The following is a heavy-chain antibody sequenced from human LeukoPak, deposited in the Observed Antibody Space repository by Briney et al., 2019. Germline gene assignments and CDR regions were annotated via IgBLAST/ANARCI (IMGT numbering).Heavy chain of an antibody. Sequence: GESLKISCKGSGYSSTSYWIGWVRQMPGKGLEGMGIIYPGDSDTTYRPSFQAQATISADKSISTAYLQWSSLKASDNAMYYCARLQYSSSWDYAFDIWGQGTMVTVSS. CDR3: ARLQYSSSWDYAFDI. CDR2: IYPGDSDT. D-gene: IGHD6-13*01. V-gene: IGHV5-51*01. J-gene: IGHJ3*02. CDR1: GYSSTSYW.